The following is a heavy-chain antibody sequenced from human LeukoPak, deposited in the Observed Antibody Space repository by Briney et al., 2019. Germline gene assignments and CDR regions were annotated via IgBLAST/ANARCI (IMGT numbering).Heavy chain of an antibody. CDR3: VRLSRGAMIYYMDV. CDR1: GFTFSSYS. D-gene: IGHD3-10*01. V-gene: IGHV3-21*04. J-gene: IGHJ6*03. Sequence: VGSLRLSCAASGFTFSSYSMNWVRQAPGKGLEWVSSISSSSSYIYYADSVKGRFTISRDNAKNSLYLQMNSLKTEDTGVYYCVRLSRGAMIYYMDVWGKGTTVTISS. CDR2: ISSSSSYI.